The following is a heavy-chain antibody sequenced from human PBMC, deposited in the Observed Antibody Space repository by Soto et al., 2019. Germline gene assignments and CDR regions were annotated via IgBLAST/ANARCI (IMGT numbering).Heavy chain of an antibody. D-gene: IGHD6-6*01. CDR2: ISQSGNT. CDR1: SGSFSGYY. V-gene: IGHV4-34*01. Sequence: QVQLPQWGAGLLKPSETLSLACSIYSGSFSGYYWSWIRQPPGKGLEWIGEISQSGNTNYSPSLKNRVYISIDTSKKEFSMNLASVSAADTDVYYCARAPKVSGSSQTRPDFWGEGTLVTVSP. CDR3: ARAPKVSGSSQTRPDF. J-gene: IGHJ4*02.